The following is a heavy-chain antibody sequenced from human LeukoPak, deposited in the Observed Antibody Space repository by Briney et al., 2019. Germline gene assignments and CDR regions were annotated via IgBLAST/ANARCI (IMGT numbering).Heavy chain of an antibody. CDR1: GFSFSSYA. CDR2: ISGSGGRT. J-gene: IGHJ4*02. V-gene: IGHV3-23*01. Sequence: PGGSLRLSCAASGFSFSSYAMSWVRQAPGKGLEWVSSISGSGGRTYFADSVNGRFTISRDNSKNTLYLQLDSLRAEDTAVYYCAKQVFGSSGSFYHFDYWGQGALVTVSS. CDR3: AKQVFGSSGSFYHFDY. D-gene: IGHD3-22*01.